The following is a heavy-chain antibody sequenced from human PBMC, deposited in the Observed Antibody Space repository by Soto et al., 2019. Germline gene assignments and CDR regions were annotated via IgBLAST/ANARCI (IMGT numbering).Heavy chain of an antibody. D-gene: IGHD3-9*01. CDR2: INHSGST. J-gene: IGHJ3*02. Sequence: KTSETLSLTCAVYGGSFSGYYWSWIRQPPGKGLEWIGEINHSGSTNYNPSLKSRVTISVDTSKTQFSLKLSSVTAADTAVYYCARPLRYFDWLGRIHAFDIWGQGTMVTVSS. CDR3: ARPLRYFDWLGRIHAFDI. V-gene: IGHV4-34*01. CDR1: GGSFSGYY.